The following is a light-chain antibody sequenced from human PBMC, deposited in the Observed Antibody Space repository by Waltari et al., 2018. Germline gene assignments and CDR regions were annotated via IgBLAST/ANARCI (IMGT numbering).Light chain of an antibody. V-gene: IGLV1-51*01. J-gene: IGLJ3*02. CDR3: GTWDNSLSGWV. CDR2: ETN. CDR1: ASTIGKNF. Sequence: QSVLTQPPSESAAPGQKVTISCSGAASTIGKNFVSWYQQFPGASPKLLIFETNKRPSGIPDRFSGSKSGTSATLGITGLQTGDEADYYCGTWDNSLSGWVFGTGTKLTVL.